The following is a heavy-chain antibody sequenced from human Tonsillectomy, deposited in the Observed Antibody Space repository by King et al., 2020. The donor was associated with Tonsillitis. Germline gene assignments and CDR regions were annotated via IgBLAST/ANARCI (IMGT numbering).Heavy chain of an antibody. D-gene: IGHD3-22*01. V-gene: IGHV3-11*05. Sequence: VQLVESGGGLVKPGGSLRLSCAASGFTFSDYYMSWIRQAPGKGLEWVSYISSSSSYTNYADSVKGRFTISRDNAKNSLYLQINSLRAEDTAVYYCARAEISIGYDSSGYYPDYWGQGTLVTVSS. CDR1: GFTFSDYY. J-gene: IGHJ4*02. CDR2: ISSSSSYT. CDR3: ARAEISIGYDSSGYYPDY.